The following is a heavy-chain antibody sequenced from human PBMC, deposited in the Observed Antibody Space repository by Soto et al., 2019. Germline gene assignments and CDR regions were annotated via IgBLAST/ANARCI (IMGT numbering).Heavy chain of an antibody. J-gene: IGHJ4*02. CDR1: GFIFSDYY. CDR3: ARDVDADSRTDFDY. V-gene: IGHV3-11*01. D-gene: IGHD4-17*01. Sequence: QVLLVESGGGLVKPGGSLRLSCATSGFIFSDYYMHWIRQAPGKGLEWISYISGNGRIIQYADSAKGRFTISRDNAQNSLCLQLNSLRAEDTALYFCARDVDADSRTDFDYWGQGTLVTVSS. CDR2: ISGNGRII.